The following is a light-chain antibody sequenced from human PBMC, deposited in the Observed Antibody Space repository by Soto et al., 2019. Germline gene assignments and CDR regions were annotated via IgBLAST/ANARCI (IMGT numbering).Light chain of an antibody. Sequence: DIQMTQSPSTRSASVGNRVTITCRASQSISSWLAWYQQKPGKAPKLLIYDASSLESGVPSRFSGSGSGTEFTLIISSLQPDDFATYYCQQYNSYSPLTFGGGTKVDIK. CDR1: QSISSW. CDR2: DAS. CDR3: QQYNSYSPLT. J-gene: IGKJ4*01. V-gene: IGKV1-5*01.